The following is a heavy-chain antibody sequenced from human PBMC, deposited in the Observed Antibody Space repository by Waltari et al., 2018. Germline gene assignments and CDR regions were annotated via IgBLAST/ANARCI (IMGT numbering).Heavy chain of an antibody. CDR2: ISYNGNKE. CDR3: AKDGVAVPGFLSKPDY. J-gene: IGHJ4*02. D-gene: IGHD6-19*01. CDR1: GFTFTDYG. V-gene: IGHV3-30*18. Sequence: VQLVESGGSVVQPGRSLRISCPASGFTFTDYGPHWVRQVPGRGLDWVASISYNGNKELYGDSVKGRFTISRDNSKNTVYLQMDGLRGDDTGVYYCAKDGVAVPGFLSKPDYWGRGTLVTVSS.